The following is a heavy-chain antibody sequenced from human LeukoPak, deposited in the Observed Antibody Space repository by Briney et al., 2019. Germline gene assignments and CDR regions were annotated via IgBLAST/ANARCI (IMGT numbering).Heavy chain of an antibody. CDR2: ISGSGGST. D-gene: IGHD4-17*01. J-gene: IGHJ4*02. CDR1: VFTFSSYA. Sequence: PGGSLRLCCAASVFTFSSYAMSWVRQAPGKGLEWVSAISGSGGSTYYADSVKGRFTISRDNSKNTLYLQMNSLRAEDTAVYYCAKEGDYGDYEFDYWGQGTLVTVSS. V-gene: IGHV3-23*01. CDR3: AKEGDYGDYEFDY.